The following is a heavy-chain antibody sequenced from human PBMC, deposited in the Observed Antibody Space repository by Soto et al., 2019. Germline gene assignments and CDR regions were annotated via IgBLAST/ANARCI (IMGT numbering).Heavy chain of an antibody. V-gene: IGHV4-30-4*01. CDR2: IYYSGST. Sequence: PSETLSLTCTVSGGSISSGDYYWSWIRQPPGKGLEWIGYIYYSGSTYYNPSLKSRVTISVDTSKNQFSLKLSSVTAADTAVYYCASTHIVVVTDAFDIWGQGTMVTVSS. CDR3: ASTHIVVVTDAFDI. CDR1: GGSISSGDYY. J-gene: IGHJ3*02. D-gene: IGHD2-21*02.